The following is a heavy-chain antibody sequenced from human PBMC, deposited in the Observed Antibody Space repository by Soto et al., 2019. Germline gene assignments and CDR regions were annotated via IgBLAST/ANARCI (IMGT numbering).Heavy chain of an antibody. CDR3: AKDGFITIFGVVLVSYYGMDV. V-gene: IGHV3-30*18. CDR1: GFTFSSYG. Sequence: QVQLVESGGGVVPPGRSLRLSCAASGFTFSSYGMHWVRQAPGKGLEWVAVISYDGSNKYYADSVKGRFTISRDNSKNTLYLQMNSLRAEDTAVYYCAKDGFITIFGVVLVSYYGMDVWGQGTTVTVSS. D-gene: IGHD3-3*01. J-gene: IGHJ6*02. CDR2: ISYDGSNK.